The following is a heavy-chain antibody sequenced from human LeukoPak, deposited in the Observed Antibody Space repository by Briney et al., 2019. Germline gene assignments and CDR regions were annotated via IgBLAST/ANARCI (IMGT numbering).Heavy chain of an antibody. D-gene: IGHD2-15*01. V-gene: IGHV4-59*01. J-gene: IGHJ3*02. CDR3: ARDCSGGSVEAFDI. Sequence: SETLSLTCTVSGGSISSYYWSWIRQPPGKGLEWIGYIYYSGSTNYNPSLKSRVTISVDTSKDQFSLKLSSVTAADTAVYYCARDCSGGSVEAFDIWGQGTMVTVSS. CDR1: GGSISSYY. CDR2: IYYSGST.